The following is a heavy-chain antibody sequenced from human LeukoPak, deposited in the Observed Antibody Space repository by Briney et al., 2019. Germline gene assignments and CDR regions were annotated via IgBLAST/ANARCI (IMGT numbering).Heavy chain of an antibody. D-gene: IGHD3-22*01. CDR3: ARGTGRTYYYDYDAFDI. V-gene: IGHV1-18*01. CDR2: ISAYNGNT. Sequence: PVASVKVSCKASGYTFTSYGISWVRQAPGQGLEWMGWISAYNGNTNYAQKLQGRVTMTTDTSTSTAYMELRSLRSDDTAVYYCARGTGRTYYYDYDAFDIWGQGTMVTVSS. J-gene: IGHJ3*02. CDR1: GYTFTSYG.